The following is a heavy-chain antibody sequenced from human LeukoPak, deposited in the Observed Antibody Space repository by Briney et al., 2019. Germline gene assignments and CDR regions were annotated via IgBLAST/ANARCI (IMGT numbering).Heavy chain of an antibody. J-gene: IGHJ4*02. CDR1: GGSISSGDYY. CDR3: ARKHAVFGVVIIPGNVDY. Sequence: SKTLSLTCTVSGGSISSGDYYWSWIRQPPGKGLEWIGSIYYTGSTYYNPSLKSRVTISVDTSNNQFSLKLSSVTAADTAVYYCARKHAVFGVVIIPGNVDYWGQGTLVTVSS. V-gene: IGHV4-39*01. CDR2: IYYTGST. D-gene: IGHD3-3*01.